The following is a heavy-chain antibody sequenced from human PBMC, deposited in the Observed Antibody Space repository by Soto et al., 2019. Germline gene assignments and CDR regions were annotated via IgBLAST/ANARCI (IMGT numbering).Heavy chain of an antibody. CDR1: GFTFSIAW. Sequence: GGSLRLSCAASGFTFSIAWMSWVCQAPGKGLERVGRIKSKTDGGTTDYAAPVKGRFTISRDDSKNTLYLQMNSLKTEDTAVYYCTVAPPYCSSTSCYEISYYYYYMDVWGKGTTVTVSS. V-gene: IGHV3-15*01. D-gene: IGHD2-2*01. J-gene: IGHJ6*03. CDR3: TVAPPYCSSTSCYEISYYYYYMDV. CDR2: IKSKTDGGTT.